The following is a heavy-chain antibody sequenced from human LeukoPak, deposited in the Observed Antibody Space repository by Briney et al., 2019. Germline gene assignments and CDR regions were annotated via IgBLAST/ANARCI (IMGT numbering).Heavy chain of an antibody. D-gene: IGHD6-13*01. CDR1: GYTFTGYY. V-gene: IGHV1-2*02. Sequence: ASVKVSCKASGYTFTGYYMHWVRQAPGRGLEWMGWINPNSGGTNYAQKFQGRVTMTRDTSISTAYMELSSLRSEDTAVYYCARDHGSSKEDDAFDIWGQGTMVTVSS. J-gene: IGHJ3*02. CDR3: ARDHGSSKEDDAFDI. CDR2: INPNSGGT.